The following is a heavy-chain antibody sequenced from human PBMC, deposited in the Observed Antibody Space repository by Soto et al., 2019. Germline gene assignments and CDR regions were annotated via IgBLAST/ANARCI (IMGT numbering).Heavy chain of an antibody. CDR2: MFYGVST. Sequence: SETLSLTCTVSGSSINSSGYYRGWIRQPPGKGLEWIGSMFYGVSTYYNPSLKSRVTVSVDTSKNQFSLNLGSVTAADTAVYYCARLPSRHLVDYWGQGTLVTVS. D-gene: IGHD3-3*02. J-gene: IGHJ4*02. V-gene: IGHV4-39*01. CDR3: ARLPSRHLVDY. CDR1: GSSINSSGYY.